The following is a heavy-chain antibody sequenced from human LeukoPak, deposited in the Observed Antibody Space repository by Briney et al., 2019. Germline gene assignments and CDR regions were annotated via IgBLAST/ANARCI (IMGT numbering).Heavy chain of an antibody. V-gene: IGHV3-7*01. J-gene: IGHJ4*02. CDR3: AREINGPQSD. CDR1: GFTFSSYW. CDR2: IKQDGSEN. D-gene: IGHD2-8*01. Sequence: GGSLRLSCAASGFTFSSYWMSWVRQTPGKGLEWVANIKQDGSENYYVDSVKGRFSISRDNAKNSLYLQMNSLRAEDTAVYYCAREINGPQSDWGQGTLVTVSS.